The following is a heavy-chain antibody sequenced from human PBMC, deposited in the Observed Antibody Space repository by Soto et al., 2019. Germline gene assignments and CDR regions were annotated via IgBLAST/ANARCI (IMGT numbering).Heavy chain of an antibody. Sequence: QLQLQESGPGLVKPSETLSLTCTVSGGSISSSSYYWGLIRQPPGKGLEWIGSIYYSGSTYYNPSLTRRVTISVATSENPLPLKLSDLTAADTAVNYCARLPRQDFWSGYPPGHDDSWSQSTMVNVSS. CDR2: IYYSGST. J-gene: IGHJ4*02. D-gene: IGHD3-3*01. CDR3: ARLPRQDFWSGYPPGHDDS. V-gene: IGHV4-39*01. CDR1: GGSISSSSYY.